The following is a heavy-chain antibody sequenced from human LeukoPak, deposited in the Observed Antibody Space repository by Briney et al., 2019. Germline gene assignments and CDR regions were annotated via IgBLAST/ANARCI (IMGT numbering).Heavy chain of an antibody. Sequence: PGGSLKPSCAALGSTLRGSATHWGRQASGKGLEWVGRIRREAHSYATAYAASVKYRFTISRDDSKNTAYLQTNSLKTVATAVYYCRIVVVPAAISPLRGGYMDVWGKGTTVTVSS. V-gene: IGHV3-73*01. CDR3: RIVVVPAAISPLRGGYMDV. CDR2: IRREAHSYAT. D-gene: IGHD2-2*01. J-gene: IGHJ6*03. CDR1: GSTLRGSA.